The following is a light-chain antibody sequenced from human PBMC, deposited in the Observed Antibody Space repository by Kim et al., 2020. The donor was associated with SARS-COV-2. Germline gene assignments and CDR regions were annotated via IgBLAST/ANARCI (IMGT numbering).Light chain of an antibody. CDR3: QQADSLPLT. J-gene: IGKJ3*01. Sequence: DIQMTQSPSSVSASVGDRVTITCRASQDIGVFLAWYRQKAGKAPELLIYPATTLQSGVPSRFSGGASGTDFTLTISSLQPEDFATYYCQQADSLPLTFGPGTKVDIK. CDR2: PAT. CDR1: QDIGVF. V-gene: IGKV1-12*02.